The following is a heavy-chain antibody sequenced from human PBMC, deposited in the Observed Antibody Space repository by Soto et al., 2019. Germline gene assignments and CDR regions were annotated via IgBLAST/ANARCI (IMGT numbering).Heavy chain of an antibody. CDR1: GYFLTALS. Sequence: ASVKVSCEVSGYFLTALSIHWVRQAPGKGLEWMGGFDREDGETIYAQKFQGRVTMTEDTSTDSAYMELSSLTSEDTAIYYCAHGEGIVKSIVYFDSWGQGTPVTVSS. D-gene: IGHD1-26*01. CDR3: AHGEGIVKSIVYFDS. J-gene: IGHJ4*02. V-gene: IGHV1-24*01. CDR2: FDREDGET.